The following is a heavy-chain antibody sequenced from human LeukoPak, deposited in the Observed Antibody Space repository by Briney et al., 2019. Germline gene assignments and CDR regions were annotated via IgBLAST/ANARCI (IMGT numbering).Heavy chain of an antibody. D-gene: IGHD3-16*02. CDR3: AKAILPLLMGELSLWGPFDY. CDR1: GFTFDDYT. V-gene: IGHV3-43*01. CDR2: ISWDGGST. Sequence: GGSLRLSCAASGFTFDDYTMHWVRQAPGKGLEWVSLISWDGGSTYYADSVKGRFTISRDNSKNCLYLQMNSLRTEDTALYYCAKAILPLLMGELSLWGPFDYWGQGTLVTASS. J-gene: IGHJ4*02.